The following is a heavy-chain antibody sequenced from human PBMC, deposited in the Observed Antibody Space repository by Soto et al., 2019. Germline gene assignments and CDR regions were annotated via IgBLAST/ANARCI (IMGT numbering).Heavy chain of an antibody. CDR2: ISGSGSST. J-gene: IGHJ6*02. Sequence: GSLRLSCAASGFTFSNYAMNWVRQAPGKGLEWVSGISGSGSSTYYADSVKGRFTISRDNSKNRMYLQVQSLRAEDTAAYYCAKTVTISGSFYYGMDVWGQGTTVTAP. D-gene: IGHD3-3*01. CDR3: AKTVTISGSFYYGMDV. CDR1: GFTFSNYA. V-gene: IGHV3-23*01.